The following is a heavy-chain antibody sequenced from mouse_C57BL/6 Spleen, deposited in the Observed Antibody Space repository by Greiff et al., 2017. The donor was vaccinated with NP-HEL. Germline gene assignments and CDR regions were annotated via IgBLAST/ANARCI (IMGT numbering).Heavy chain of an antibody. Sequence: VQLQQSGTVLARPGASVKMSCKTSGYTFTSYWMHWVKQRPGQGLEWIGAIYPGNGATSYNQKFKGKAKLTAVTSASTTYMELSSLTNEDSAVEYCTRRPYYGRSYAMDDWGKGTSVT. CDR1: GYTFTSYW. CDR3: TRRPYYGRSYAMDD. J-gene: IGHJ4*01. CDR2: IYPGNGAT. V-gene: IGHV1-5*01. D-gene: IGHD1-1*01.